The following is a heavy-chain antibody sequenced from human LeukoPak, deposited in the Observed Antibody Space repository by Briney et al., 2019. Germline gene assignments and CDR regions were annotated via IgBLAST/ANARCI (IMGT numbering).Heavy chain of an antibody. J-gene: IGHJ4*02. V-gene: IGHV1-69*05. Sequence: SVKVSCKASGGTFSSYAISWVRQAPGQGLEWMGRIIPIFGTANYAQKFQGRVTVTTDESTSTAYMELSSLRSEDTAVYYCARVGYCSSTSCYSYFDYWGQGTLVTVSS. CDR3: ARVGYCSSTSCYSYFDY. D-gene: IGHD2-2*01. CDR2: IIPIFGTA. CDR1: GGTFSSYA.